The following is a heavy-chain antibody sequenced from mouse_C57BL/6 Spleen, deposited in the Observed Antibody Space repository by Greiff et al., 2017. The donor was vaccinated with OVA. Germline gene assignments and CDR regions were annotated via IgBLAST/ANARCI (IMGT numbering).Heavy chain of an antibody. CDR3: ARQDYGNYVEAMDY. CDR2: INSDGGST. J-gene: IGHJ4*01. D-gene: IGHD2-1*01. Sequence: EVQGVESGGGLVQPGESLKLSCESNEYEFPSHDMSWVRKTPEKRLELVAAINSDGGSTYYPDTMERRFIISSDNTKKTLYLQMSSLRSEDTALYYCARQDYGNYVEAMDYWGQGTSVTVSS. V-gene: IGHV5-2*01. CDR1: EYEFPSHD.